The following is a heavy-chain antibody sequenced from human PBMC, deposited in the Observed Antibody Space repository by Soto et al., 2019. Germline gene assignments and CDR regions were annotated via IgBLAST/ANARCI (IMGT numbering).Heavy chain of an antibody. V-gene: IGHV3-21*01. CDR3: ARDGRYFDWLSYYFDY. Sequence: GVSLRLCYAASGVTFSSYSINWVRQAPGKGLEWVSSISSSSSYIYYADSVKGRFTISRDNAKNSLYLQMNSLRAEDTAVYYCARDGRYFDWLSYYFDYWGQGTLVTVSS. J-gene: IGHJ4*02. CDR1: GVTFSSYS. D-gene: IGHD3-9*01. CDR2: ISSSSSYI.